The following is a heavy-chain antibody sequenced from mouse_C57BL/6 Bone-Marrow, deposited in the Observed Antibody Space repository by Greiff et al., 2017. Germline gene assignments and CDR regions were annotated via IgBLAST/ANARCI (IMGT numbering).Heavy chain of an antibody. D-gene: IGHD2-12*01. Sequence: EVMLVESGGDLVKPGGSLKLSCAASGFTFSSYGMSWVRQTPDKRLEWVATISSGGSYTYYPDSVKGRFTISRDNAKNTLYLQMSSLKSEDTAMYYCARRGYSFPFAYWGQGTLVTVSA. CDR3: ARRGYSFPFAY. CDR2: ISSGGSYT. J-gene: IGHJ3*01. CDR1: GFTFSSYG. V-gene: IGHV5-6*02.